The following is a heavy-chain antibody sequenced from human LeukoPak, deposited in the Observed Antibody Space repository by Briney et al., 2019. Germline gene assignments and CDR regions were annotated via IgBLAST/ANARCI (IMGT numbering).Heavy chain of an antibody. Sequence: GGSLRLSCAASGFTFSNYWMSWDRQAPGKGLEWVANIKQDGSEKYHVDSVKGRFTISRDNAKNSLYLQMNSLRAEDTAMYYCARAPGDPPNYWGQGTLVTVSS. V-gene: IGHV3-7*03. D-gene: IGHD4-17*01. CDR1: GFTFSNYW. CDR3: ARAPGDPPNY. CDR2: IKQDGSEK. J-gene: IGHJ4*02.